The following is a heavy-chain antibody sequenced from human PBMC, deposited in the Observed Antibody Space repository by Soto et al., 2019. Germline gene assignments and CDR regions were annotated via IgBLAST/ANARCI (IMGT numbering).Heavy chain of an antibody. Sequence: EVQLVASGGGLVQPGESLRLSCVASGFTLGTYWMSWARQAPGKGLEWLASIKQDGSEEFSVDSVKGRFTISRDNAKHSLFLQLNSLRGEDTGVYYCARDSGNGYYGQESWGLDVWGQGTTVTGSS. CDR1: GFTLGTYW. V-gene: IGHV3-7*05. CDR3: ARDSGNGYYGQESWGLDV. D-gene: IGHD1-26*01. CDR2: IKQDGSEE. J-gene: IGHJ6*02.